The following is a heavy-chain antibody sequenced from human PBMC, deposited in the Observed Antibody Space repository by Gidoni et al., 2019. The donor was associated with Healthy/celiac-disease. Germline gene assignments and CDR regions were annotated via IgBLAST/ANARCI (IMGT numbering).Heavy chain of an antibody. CDR3: ARVVFAYCGGDCYSPDAFDI. J-gene: IGHJ3*02. D-gene: IGHD2-21*02. CDR1: GYTFTSYD. CDR2: RNPNSGNT. V-gene: IGHV1-8*01. Sequence: QVQLVQSGAEVKKPGASVKVSCQASGYTFTSYDIHWVRQATGQGLEWMGWRNPNSGNTGYAQKFQGRVTMTRNTSISTAYMELSSLRSEDTAVYYCARVVFAYCGGDCYSPDAFDIWGQGTMVTVS.